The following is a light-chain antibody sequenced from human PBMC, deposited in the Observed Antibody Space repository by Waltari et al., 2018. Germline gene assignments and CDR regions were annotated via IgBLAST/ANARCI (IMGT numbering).Light chain of an antibody. CDR1: NSNIGSHI. Sequence: QSVLTQPPSASGTPGQRVTISCSGSNSNIGSHIVNWYQQLPGTAPKLLIYSNTTRPSGVPDRFSGSKSGTSASLAISGLQSEDEADYYCASWDYSLNGVLYGGGTKLTVL. CDR2: SNT. V-gene: IGLV1-44*01. J-gene: IGLJ3*02. CDR3: ASWDYSLNGVL.